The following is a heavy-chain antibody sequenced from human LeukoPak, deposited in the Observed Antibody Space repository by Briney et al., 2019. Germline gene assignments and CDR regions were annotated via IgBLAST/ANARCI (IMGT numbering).Heavy chain of an antibody. V-gene: IGHV3-23*01. CDR3: ARRCYDSSGFDY. J-gene: IGHJ4*02. Sequence: PGGSLRLSCAASGFTFTTYAMSWVRQAPGKGLEWVSATSGSGGSTYYADSVKGRFTISRDNSKNTLYLQMNSLRAEDTAVYYCARRCYDSSGFDYWGQGTLVTVSS. CDR1: GFTFTTYA. CDR2: TSGSGGST. D-gene: IGHD3-22*01.